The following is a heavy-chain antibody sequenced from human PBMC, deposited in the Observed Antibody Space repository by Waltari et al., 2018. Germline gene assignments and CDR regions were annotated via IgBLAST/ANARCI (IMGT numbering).Heavy chain of an antibody. Sequence: QVQLQESGPGLVKPSQTLSLTCTVSGGSISSGGYYWSWIRQHPGKGLEWIGYIYYSGSTYYNPSLKSRVTRSVDTSKNQFSLKLSAVTAADTAVDYCARGPYSGYFFVDYWGQGTLVTVSS. V-gene: IGHV4-31*03. CDR2: IYYSGST. CDR1: GGSISSGGYY. D-gene: IGHD5-12*01. J-gene: IGHJ4*02. CDR3: ARGPYSGYFFVDY.